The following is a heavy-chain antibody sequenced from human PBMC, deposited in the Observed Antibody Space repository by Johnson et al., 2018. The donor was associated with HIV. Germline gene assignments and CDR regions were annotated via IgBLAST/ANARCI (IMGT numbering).Heavy chain of an antibody. J-gene: IGHJ3*02. CDR3: ARALKWELGLPDWDAFDI. V-gene: IGHV3-11*01. D-gene: IGHD1-26*01. CDR2: NYSGGRT. Sequence: QVQLVESGGGLVPPGGSLRLSCAASGFTFSDYYMSWIRQAPGKGLERVSLNYSGGRTSYPDPVNGRFTITRGTATNSLYLHMNSLRAEDTAFYYCARALKWELGLPDWDAFDIWGQGTMVTVSS. CDR1: GFTFSDYY.